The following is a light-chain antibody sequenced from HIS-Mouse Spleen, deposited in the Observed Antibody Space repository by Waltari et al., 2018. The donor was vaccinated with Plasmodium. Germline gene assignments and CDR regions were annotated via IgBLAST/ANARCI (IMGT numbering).Light chain of an antibody. CDR1: QSVSSSY. Sequence: EIVMTQSPATLSLSPGERATLSCRASQSVSSSYLSWYQQKPGQAPRLLIDGASTRATGIPARFSGSGSATDFTLTISSLQPEDFAVYYCQQDYNLPYTFGQGTKLEIK. CDR2: GAS. J-gene: IGKJ2*01. V-gene: IGKV3D-7*01. CDR3: QQDYNLPYT.